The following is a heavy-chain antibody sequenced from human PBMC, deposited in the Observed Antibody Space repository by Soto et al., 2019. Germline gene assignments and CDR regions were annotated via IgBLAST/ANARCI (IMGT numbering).Heavy chain of an antibody. D-gene: IGHD1-26*01. J-gene: IGHJ4*02. CDR1: GFIFSNYA. Sequence: GGSLRLSLAASGFIFSNYAIHWVRQAPGKGLEWVAFISRDGSHKYYLDSVKGRFTTSRDNSKDTVNLLLNSLRDDDSALHHCARSRNSAVAASFGFWGQGTMVNVS. CDR3: ARSRNSAVAASFGF. V-gene: IGHV3-30*04. CDR2: ISRDGSHK.